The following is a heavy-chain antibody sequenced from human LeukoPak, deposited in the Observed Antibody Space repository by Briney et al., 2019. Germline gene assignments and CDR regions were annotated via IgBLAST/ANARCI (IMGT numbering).Heavy chain of an antibody. CDR2: IYYSGST. Sequence: PSETLSLTCTVSGGSISSYYWSWIRQPPGKGLEWIGYIYYSGSTNYNPSLKSRVTISVDTSKNQFSLKLSSVTAADTVVYYCATVDTWTGYFDYWGQGTLVTVSS. CDR1: GGSISSYY. D-gene: IGHD5-18*01. J-gene: IGHJ4*02. V-gene: IGHV4-59*01. CDR3: ATVDTWTGYFDY.